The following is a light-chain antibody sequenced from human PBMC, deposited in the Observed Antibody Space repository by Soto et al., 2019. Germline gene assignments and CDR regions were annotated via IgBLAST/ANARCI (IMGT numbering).Light chain of an antibody. Sequence: EIVLTQSPGTLSSSPGERDTLSCRASQSVSSSYLAWYQQKPGQAPRLLIYGASSRATGIADRFSGSGAGTDFTLTISRLEPEDFAVSYCQQYGSSVITFGQGTRLEIK. CDR2: GAS. CDR1: QSVSSSY. CDR3: QQYGSSVIT. J-gene: IGKJ5*01. V-gene: IGKV3-20*01.